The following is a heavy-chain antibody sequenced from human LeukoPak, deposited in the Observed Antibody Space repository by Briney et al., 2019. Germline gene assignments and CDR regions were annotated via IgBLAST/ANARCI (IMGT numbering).Heavy chain of an antibody. CDR3: ARDKGGSLDY. J-gene: IGHJ4*02. CDR2: IYTSGST. D-gene: IGHD1-26*01. CDR1: GGSISSGSYY. V-gene: IGHV4-61*02. Sequence: KPSQTLSLTCTVSGGSISSGSYYWSWIRQPAGKGLEWIGRIYTSGSTNYDPSLKSRVTISVDTSKNQFSLKLSSVTAADTAVYYCARDKGGSLDYWGQGTLVTVSS.